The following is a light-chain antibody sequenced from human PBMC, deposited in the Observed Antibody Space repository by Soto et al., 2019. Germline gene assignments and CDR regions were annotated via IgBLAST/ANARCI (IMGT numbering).Light chain of an antibody. V-gene: IGLV2-14*01. CDR3: SSYTSSSTYV. CDR2: DVS. J-gene: IGLJ1*01. CDR1: SSDVGAYNY. Sequence: QSALTQPASVSGSPGQSIAISCTGTSSDVGAYNYVSWYQQHPGKAPKLMIYDVSNRPSGVSNRFSGSKSDNTASLTISGLQAEDGADYYCSSYTSSSTYVFGSGTKLTVL.